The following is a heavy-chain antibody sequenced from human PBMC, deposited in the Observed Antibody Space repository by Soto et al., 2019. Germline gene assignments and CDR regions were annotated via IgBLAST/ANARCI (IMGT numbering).Heavy chain of an antibody. CDR3: AYRQYYRGSWDSGWFDP. D-gene: IGHD6-13*01. CDR1: GFSLSTSGVG. V-gene: IGHV2-5*02. J-gene: IGHJ5*02. CDR2: IYWDDDK. Sequence: QITLKESGPTLVEPTQTLTLTCAFSGFSLSTSGVGVGWIRQLPGKALEWLAFIYWDDDKRYSPSLRNRLTIIKDTSINQVVLIMTNMDPLDTGSYYCAYRQYYRGSWDSGWFDPWGQGTLVTVSS.